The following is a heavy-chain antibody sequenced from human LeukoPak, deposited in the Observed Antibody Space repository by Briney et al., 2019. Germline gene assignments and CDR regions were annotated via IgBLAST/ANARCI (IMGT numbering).Heavy chain of an antibody. CDR3: ARRLGYCSSTSCYTSWFDP. Sequence: SETLSLTCAVYGYSISSVYYWGWIRQPPGKWLEWIGSIYHSGSTSHNPSLKSRVTISVDTSKNQFSLKLSSVTAADTAVYYCARRLGYCSSTSCYTSWFDPWGQGTLVTVSS. D-gene: IGHD2-2*02. V-gene: IGHV4-38-2*01. J-gene: IGHJ5*02. CDR1: GYSISSVYY. CDR2: IYHSGST.